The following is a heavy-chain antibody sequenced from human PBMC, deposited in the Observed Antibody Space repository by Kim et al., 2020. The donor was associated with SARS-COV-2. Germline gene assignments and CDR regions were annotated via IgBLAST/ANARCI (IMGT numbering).Heavy chain of an antibody. J-gene: IGHJ5*02. Sequence: GGYLRLSCAASGFTFSSYAMSWVRQAPGKGLEWVSAISGSGGSTYYTDSVKGRFTISRDNSENTMFLQMNSLRAEDTALYYCAKESLWGVAVAGAFDPWG. CDR3: AKESLWGVAVAGAFDP. D-gene: IGHD6-19*01. CDR1: GFTFSSYA. CDR2: ISGSGGST. V-gene: IGHV3-23*01.